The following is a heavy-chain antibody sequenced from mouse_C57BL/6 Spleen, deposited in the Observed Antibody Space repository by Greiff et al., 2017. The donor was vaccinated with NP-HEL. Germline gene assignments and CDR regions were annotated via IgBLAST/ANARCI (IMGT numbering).Heavy chain of an antibody. CDR3: ACDYGPFAY. CDR1: GYSFTGYY. CDR2: INPSTGGT. Sequence: VQLKESGPELVKPGASVKISCKASGYSFTGYYMNWVKQSPEKSLEWIGEINPSTGGTTYNQKFKAKATLTVDKSSSTAYMQLKSLTSEDSAVYYCACDYGPFAYWGQGTLVTVSA. J-gene: IGHJ3*01. D-gene: IGHD1-1*01. V-gene: IGHV1-42*01.